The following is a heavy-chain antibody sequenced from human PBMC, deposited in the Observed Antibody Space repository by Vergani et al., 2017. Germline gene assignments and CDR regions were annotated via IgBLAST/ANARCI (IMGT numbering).Heavy chain of an antibody. Sequence: QVQLQESGPGLVKPSETLSLTCTVSGGSISSYYWSWIRQPAGKGLEWIGRIYTSGSTNYNPSLKSRVTMSVDTSKNQFSLKLSSVTAADTAVSYCARVHSGVGYYGSGDAFDIWGQGTMVTVSS. CDR2: IYTSGST. D-gene: IGHD3-10*01. V-gene: IGHV4-4*07. CDR3: ARVHSGVGYYGSGDAFDI. J-gene: IGHJ3*02. CDR1: GGSISSYY.